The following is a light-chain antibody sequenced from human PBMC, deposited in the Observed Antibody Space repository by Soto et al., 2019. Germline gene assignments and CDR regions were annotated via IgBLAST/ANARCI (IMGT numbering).Light chain of an antibody. Sequence: EIVMTQSPATLSVSPGEGATLSCKASQNVYNNLAWYQQRPGQPPRLLIYDASTRATGISARFSGSGYGTEFTLTISSLQSEDFAVYFCQQCRNWPPTFGGGPKVDIK. J-gene: IGKJ4*01. CDR3: QQCRNWPPT. CDR2: DAS. CDR1: QNVYNN. V-gene: IGKV3-15*01.